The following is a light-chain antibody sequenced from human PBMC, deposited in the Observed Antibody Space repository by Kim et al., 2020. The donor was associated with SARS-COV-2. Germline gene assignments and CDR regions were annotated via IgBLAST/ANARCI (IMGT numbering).Light chain of an antibody. CDR3: CSVAGSNTPVV. J-gene: IGLJ2*01. CDR2: EVT. Sequence: QSALTQPASVSGSPGQSITISCTGTSTDVGNYDLVSWYQQHPGKAPKLMISEVTKRTSGVSNRFSGSKSGNTASLTISGLQAEDEADYYCCSVAGSNTPVVSGGGTQLTVL. V-gene: IGLV2-23*02. CDR1: STDVGNYDL.